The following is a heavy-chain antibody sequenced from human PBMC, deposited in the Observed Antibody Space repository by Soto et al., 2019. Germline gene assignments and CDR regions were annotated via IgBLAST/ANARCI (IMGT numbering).Heavy chain of an antibody. J-gene: IGHJ6*02. CDR1: GGSISSSNW. D-gene: IGHD3-3*01. CDR2: IYHSGST. V-gene: IGHV4-4*02. Sequence: SETLSLTCAVSGGSISSSNWWSWVRQPPGKGLEWIGEIYHSGSTNYNPSLKSRVTISVDTSKNQFSLKLSSVTAADTAVYYCARVLYYDFWSGSGPMDVWGQGTMVTVSS. CDR3: ARVLYYDFWSGSGPMDV.